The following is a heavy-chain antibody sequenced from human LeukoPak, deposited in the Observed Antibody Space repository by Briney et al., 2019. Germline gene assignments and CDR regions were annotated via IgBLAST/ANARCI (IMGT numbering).Heavy chain of an antibody. CDR2: MNPSSGNT. CDR1: GYTFTSYD. D-gene: IGHD3-3*01. CDR3: VSRSGDFWSGYYSP. V-gene: IGHV1-8*01. Sequence: ASVKVSCKASGYTFTSYDINWVRQATGQGLEWMGWMNPSSGNTGYAQKFQGRVTMTRNTSISTAYMELSSLRSEDTAVYYCVSRSGDFWSGYYSPWGQGTLVTVSS. J-gene: IGHJ5*02.